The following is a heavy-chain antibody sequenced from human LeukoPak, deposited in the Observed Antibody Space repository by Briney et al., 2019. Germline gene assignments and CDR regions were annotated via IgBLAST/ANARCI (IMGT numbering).Heavy chain of an antibody. D-gene: IGHD2-21*02. CDR2: IYYSGST. CDR3: ARGPPYIVVVTAIGFFDY. V-gene: IGHV4-39*01. J-gene: IGHJ4*02. CDR1: GGSISSSSYY. Sequence: SETLSLTCTVSGGSISSSSYYWGWIRQPPGKGLEWIGSIYYSGSTYYNSSLKSRVTISVDTSKNQFSLKLSSVTAADTAVYYCARGPPYIVVVTAIGFFDYWGQGTLVTVSS.